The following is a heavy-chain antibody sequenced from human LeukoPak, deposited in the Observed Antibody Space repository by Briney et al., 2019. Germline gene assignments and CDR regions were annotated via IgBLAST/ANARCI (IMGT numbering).Heavy chain of an antibody. CDR1: GGSITSYY. CDR2: IYSSGST. J-gene: IGHJ6*02. D-gene: IGHD2-15*01. Sequence: SETLSLTCTVSGGSITSYYWNWIRQPAEKGLEWIGRIYSSGSTNYNPSLQSRVTMSVDTSKNQFSLKLSSVTAADTAVYYCARDTTYCSGGSCYGDYYYYGMDVWGQGTTVTVSS. V-gene: IGHV4-4*07. CDR3: ARDTTYCSGGSCYGDYYYYGMDV.